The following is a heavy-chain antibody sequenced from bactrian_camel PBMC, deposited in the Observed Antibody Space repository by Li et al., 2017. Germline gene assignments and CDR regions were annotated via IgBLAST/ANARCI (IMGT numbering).Heavy chain of an antibody. D-gene: IGHD4*01. CDR1: GFTLANSD. CDR3: AAGDYGVTRCSTSFRDEYMY. CDR2: IATGSGNT. V-gene: IGHV3S63*01. J-gene: IGHJ4*01. Sequence: HVQLVESGGGSVQAGGALSISCTASGFTLANSDMGWYRQAPGNECEMVSRIATGSGNTYYADPVKDRFTISEDHAKNTIYLQMNTLKPDDTAVYYCAAGDYGVTRCSTSFRDEYMYWGQGTQVTVS.